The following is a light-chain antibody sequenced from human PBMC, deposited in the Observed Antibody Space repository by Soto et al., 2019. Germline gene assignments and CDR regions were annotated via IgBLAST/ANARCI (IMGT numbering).Light chain of an antibody. J-gene: IGKJ4*01. V-gene: IGKV3-15*01. CDR1: HIVSNN. CDR2: FAS. Sequence: VVMTQSPATLSVSPGDKATLSCRASHIVSNNLAWYQQKPGQAPRLLIYFASTRATGVPARFSGSGSGTEFTLTICSLESEDFAVYYCQHYNNWPLTFGGGTKVETK. CDR3: QHYNNWPLT.